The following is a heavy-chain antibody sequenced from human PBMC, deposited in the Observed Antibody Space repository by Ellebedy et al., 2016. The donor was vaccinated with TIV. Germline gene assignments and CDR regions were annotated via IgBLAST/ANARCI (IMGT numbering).Heavy chain of an antibody. CDR1: GFTFSGYW. D-gene: IGHD2-21*01. J-gene: IGHJ4*02. CDR3: TPWGLGGY. V-gene: IGHV3-74*01. CDR2: ISNDGSST. Sequence: GESLKISCAASGFTFSGYWMHWVRQAPGRGLVWVSRISNDGSSTSYADSVKGLLTISRDNAKNTLYLQMNSLRAEDTAAYYCTPWGLGGYWGQGTLVTVSS.